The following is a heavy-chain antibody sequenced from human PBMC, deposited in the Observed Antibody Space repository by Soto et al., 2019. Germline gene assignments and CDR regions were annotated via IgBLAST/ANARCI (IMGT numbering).Heavy chain of an antibody. CDR2: FIPIFGES. D-gene: IGHD3-16*01. V-gene: IGHV1-69*05. Sequence: GASVKVSCKASGGTFRRYIVSWVRQAPGQGLEWMGAFIPIFGESIYAQRFQGRVTMTRDTSISTAYMELSRLRSDDTAVYYCARDPRARRGNYWGQGTLVTVSS. CDR1: GGTFRRYI. J-gene: IGHJ4*02. CDR3: ARDPRARRGNY.